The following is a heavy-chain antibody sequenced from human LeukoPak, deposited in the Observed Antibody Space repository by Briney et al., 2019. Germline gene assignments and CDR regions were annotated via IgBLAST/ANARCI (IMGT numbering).Heavy chain of an antibody. CDR3: TTRRQDGW. D-gene: IGHD2-15*01. J-gene: IGHJ4*02. CDR2: IKIKSDGGTI. V-gene: IGHV3-15*01. Sequence: GGSLRLSCVGSGFTFSDAWMSWVRQAPGKGLEWVGRIKIKSDGGTIDYAAPVKGRFTISRDDSRNTLYLQMNSLKTEDTAVYYCTTRRQDGWWGQGTLVTVS. CDR1: GFTFSDAW.